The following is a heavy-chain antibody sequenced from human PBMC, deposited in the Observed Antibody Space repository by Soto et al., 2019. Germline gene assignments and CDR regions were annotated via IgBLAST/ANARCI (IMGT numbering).Heavy chain of an antibody. J-gene: IGHJ5*02. V-gene: IGHV3-30-3*01. CDR3: VRCWGTGDGSDLGYTWFNP. CDR2: ISYDGSKK. D-gene: IGHD1-1*01. Sequence: QVPVVESGGGVVQSGRSLRLSCAASGFPVSTYSMYWVRQAPGKGLEWVALISYDGSKKDYADSVKGRFTISRDSSKYSLYLQMNSLRIDDTAVYYCVRCWGTGDGSDLGYTWFNPWGQGTLVTVSS. CDR1: GFPVSTYS.